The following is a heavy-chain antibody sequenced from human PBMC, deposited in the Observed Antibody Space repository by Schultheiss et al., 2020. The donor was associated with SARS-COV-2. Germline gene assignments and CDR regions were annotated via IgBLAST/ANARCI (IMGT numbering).Heavy chain of an antibody. CDR2: IYYSGST. CDR3: AATRYYFDY. CDR1: GGSISSYY. Sequence: ESLKISYTVSGGSISSYYWSWIRQPAGKGLEWIGRIYYSGSTYYNPSLKSRVTISVDTSKNQFSLKLSSVTAADTAVYYCAATRYYFDYWGQGTLVTVSS. V-gene: IGHV4-59*05. D-gene: IGHD5-12*01. J-gene: IGHJ4*02.